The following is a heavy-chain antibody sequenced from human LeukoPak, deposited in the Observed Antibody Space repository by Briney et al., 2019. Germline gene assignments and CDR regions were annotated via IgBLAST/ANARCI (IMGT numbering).Heavy chain of an antibody. D-gene: IGHD5-24*01. Sequence: GGSLRLSCAASGFTVSSNFMSWVRQAPGKGLEWVSVIYGGGNTYYADPVKGRFTISRDTSKNTLYLQMNSLRAEDTAVYYCAKEGMAGIRQYFDYWGQGTLVTVSS. CDR1: GFTVSSNF. CDR3: AKEGMAGIRQYFDY. V-gene: IGHV3-53*01. J-gene: IGHJ4*02. CDR2: IYGGGNT.